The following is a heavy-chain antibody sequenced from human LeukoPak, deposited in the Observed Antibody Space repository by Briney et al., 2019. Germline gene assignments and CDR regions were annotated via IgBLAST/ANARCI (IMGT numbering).Heavy chain of an antibody. CDR3: ARDGIFCSGGSCYPNDAFDI. D-gene: IGHD2-15*01. CDR2: ISSNGGST. Sequence: GGSLRLSCAASGFTFSSYSMNWVRQAPGKGLEYVSAISSNGGSTYYANSVKGRFTISRDNSKNTLYLQMGSLRAEDMAVYYCARDGIFCSGGSCYPNDAFDIWGQGTMVTVSS. J-gene: IGHJ3*02. CDR1: GFTFSSYS. V-gene: IGHV3-64*01.